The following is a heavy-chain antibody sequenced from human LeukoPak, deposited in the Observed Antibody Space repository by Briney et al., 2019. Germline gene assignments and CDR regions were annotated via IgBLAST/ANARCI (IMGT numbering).Heavy chain of an antibody. Sequence: ASVKVSCKASGYTFTGYYIHWVRQAPGQGLEWMGWISAYNGNTNYAQKLQGRVTMTTDTSTSTAYMELRSLRSDDTAVYYCARDHPYYDFWSGYYSSWFDPWGQGTLVTVSS. D-gene: IGHD3-3*01. CDR1: GYTFTGYY. V-gene: IGHV1-18*04. CDR3: ARDHPYYDFWSGYYSSWFDP. J-gene: IGHJ5*02. CDR2: ISAYNGNT.